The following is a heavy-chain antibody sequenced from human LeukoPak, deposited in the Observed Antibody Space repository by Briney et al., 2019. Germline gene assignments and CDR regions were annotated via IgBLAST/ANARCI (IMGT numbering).Heavy chain of an antibody. CDR2: IYTSGST. J-gene: IGHJ3*02. D-gene: IGHD2-2*01. CDR1: GGSISSGSYY. CDR3: ARDLKGYCSSTSCYVGDAFDI. Sequence: SQTLSLTCTVSGGSISSGSYYWSWIRQPAGKGLEWIGRIYTSGSTNYNPSLQSRVTISVDTSKNQFSLKLSSVTAADTAVYYCARDLKGYCSSTSCYVGDAFDIWGQGTMVTVSS. V-gene: IGHV4-61*02.